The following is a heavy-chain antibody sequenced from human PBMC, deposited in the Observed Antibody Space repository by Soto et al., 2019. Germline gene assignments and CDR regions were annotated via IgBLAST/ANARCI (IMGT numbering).Heavy chain of an antibody. CDR3: ARSPDLDYYDSSGYYSVGAFDI. CDR1: GGSISSYY. Sequence: SETLSLTCTVSGGSISSYYWGGFRQPPGKGLGGVGYLYYRGSTNSNPSLKSRVTISVDTSKNQSSLKLSSVTAADTAVYYCARSPDLDYYDSSGYYSVGAFDIWGQGTMVTVSS. J-gene: IGHJ3*02. V-gene: IGHV4-59*01. CDR2: LYYRGST. D-gene: IGHD3-22*01.